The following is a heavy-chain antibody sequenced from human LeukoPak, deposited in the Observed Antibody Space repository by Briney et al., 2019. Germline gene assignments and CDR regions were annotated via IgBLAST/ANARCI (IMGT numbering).Heavy chain of an antibody. D-gene: IGHD2-2*01. CDR2: INHSGST. V-gene: IGHV4-34*01. CDR3: ARGRGVVVPAAIRRPNWFDP. CDR1: GGSFSGYY. J-gene: IGHJ5*02. Sequence: PSGTLSLTCAVYGGSFSGYYWSWIRQPPGKGLEWIGEINHSGSTNYNPSLKSRVTISVDTSKNQFSLKLSSVTAADTAVYYCARGRGVVVPAAIRRPNWFDPWGQGTLVTVSS.